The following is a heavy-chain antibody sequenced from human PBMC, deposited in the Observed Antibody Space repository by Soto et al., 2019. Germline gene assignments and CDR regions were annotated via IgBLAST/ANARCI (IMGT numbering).Heavy chain of an antibody. CDR2: ISYDGSNT. CDR1: GFTFSSYG. Sequence: QVQLVESGGGVVQPGRSLRLSCAASGFTFSSYGMHWVRQAPGKGLEWVAVISYDGSNTYYADSVKGRFTISRDNSKNTLYLKMNSLRAEDTAVYYCAIYSSGWYPLDYWGQGTLVTVSS. V-gene: IGHV3-30*03. D-gene: IGHD6-19*01. CDR3: AIYSSGWYPLDY. J-gene: IGHJ4*02.